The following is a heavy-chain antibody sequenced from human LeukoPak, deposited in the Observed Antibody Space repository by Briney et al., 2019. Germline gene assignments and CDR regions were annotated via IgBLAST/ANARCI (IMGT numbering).Heavy chain of an antibody. Sequence: PGGSLRLSCAASGFSFSDSALHWVRQASGKGLEWVGRIRRKDYSYATAYAASVKGRFTISRDDSKNTAYLQMNSLKTEDTAVYYCPRPHSGWDLYSFDYWGQGALVTVSS. CDR3: PRPHSGWDLYSFDY. D-gene: IGHD6-19*01. J-gene: IGHJ4*02. V-gene: IGHV3-73*01. CDR1: GFSFSDSA. CDR2: IRRKDYSYAT.